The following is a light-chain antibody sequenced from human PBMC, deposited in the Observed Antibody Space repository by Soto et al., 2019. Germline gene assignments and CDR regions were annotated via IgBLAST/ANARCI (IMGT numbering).Light chain of an antibody. CDR1: NIGSKS. CDR3: QVWDRSSDHVV. Sequence: SYELTQPPSVSVAPGKTARITCGGNNIGSKSVHWYQQKPGQAPVLVIYYDSDRPSGIPERFSGSNSGNTATLTISRVEAGDEADYYCQVWDRSSDHVVFVGGTKLTVL. V-gene: IGLV3-21*04. CDR2: YDS. J-gene: IGLJ3*02.